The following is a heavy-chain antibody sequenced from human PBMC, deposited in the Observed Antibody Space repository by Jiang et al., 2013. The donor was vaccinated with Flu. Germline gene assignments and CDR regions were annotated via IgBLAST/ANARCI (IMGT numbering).Heavy chain of an antibody. CDR2: IDPSDSYT. V-gene: IGHV5-10-1*03. J-gene: IGHJ5*02. CDR1: GYSFTSYW. CDR3: AGGMTTVTTGRGNWFDP. D-gene: IGHD4-11*01. Sequence: VQLVESGAEVKKPGESLRISCKGSGYSFTSYWISWVRQMPGKGLEWMGRIDPSDSYTNYSPSFQGHVTISADKSISTAYLQWSSLKASDTAMYYCAGGMTTVTTGRGNWFDPWGQGTLVTVSS.